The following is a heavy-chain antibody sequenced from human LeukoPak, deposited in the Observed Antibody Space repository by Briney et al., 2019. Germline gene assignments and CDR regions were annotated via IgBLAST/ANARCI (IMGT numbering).Heavy chain of an antibody. Sequence: GGSLRLSCAASGFTFSNYAMSWVRQAPGKGLEWVSAISGSGVSTYYADSVKGRFTISRDNSKNTLYLQMNSLRVEDTAAYYCANYIPRIHFDYWGQGTLVTVSS. D-gene: IGHD2-2*02. V-gene: IGHV3-23*01. CDR2: ISGSGVST. J-gene: IGHJ4*02. CDR3: ANYIPRIHFDY. CDR1: GFTFSNYA.